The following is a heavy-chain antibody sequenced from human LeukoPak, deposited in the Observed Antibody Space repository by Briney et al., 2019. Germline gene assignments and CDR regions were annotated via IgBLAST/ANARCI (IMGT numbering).Heavy chain of an antibody. D-gene: IGHD4-17*01. V-gene: IGHV3-74*01. Sequence: GGSLRLSCAASGFTFSNYWMHWVRQAPGKGLVWVSNINTDGTRTSYADSVKGRFTISRDSAKNTLYLQMNSLRVEDTAVYYCARASGDLDYWGQGTLVTVSS. J-gene: IGHJ4*02. CDR2: INTDGTRT. CDR1: GFTFSNYW. CDR3: ARASGDLDY.